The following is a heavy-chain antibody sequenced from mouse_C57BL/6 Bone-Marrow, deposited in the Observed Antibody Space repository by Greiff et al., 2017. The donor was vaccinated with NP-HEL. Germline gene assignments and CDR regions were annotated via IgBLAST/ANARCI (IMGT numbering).Heavy chain of an antibody. V-gene: IGHV14-4*01. J-gene: IGHJ2*01. CDR1: GFNIKDDY. Sequence: VQLQQSGAELVRPGASVKLSCTASGFNIKDDYMHWVKQRPEQGLEWIGWIDPENGDTEYASKFQGKATITADTSSNTAYLQLSSLTSEDTAVYYCTYIYYDYWGQGTTLTVSS. CDR2: IDPENGDT. CDR3: TYIYYDY.